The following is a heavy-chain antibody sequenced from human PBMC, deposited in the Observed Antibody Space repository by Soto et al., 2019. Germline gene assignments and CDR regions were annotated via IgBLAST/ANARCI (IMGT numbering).Heavy chain of an antibody. CDR2: ISGSGGST. CDR1: GFTFSSYA. Sequence: GGSLGLSWASSGFTFSSYAMSWVRQAPGKGLEWVSAISGSGGSTYYADSVQGRFTVSRDNSKNTLYLQMNSLRAEDTAVYYCASRSATVLSLTYWGPGTQVTVSS. D-gene: IGHD2-8*01. CDR3: ASRSATVLSLTY. V-gene: IGHV3-23*01. J-gene: IGHJ4*02.